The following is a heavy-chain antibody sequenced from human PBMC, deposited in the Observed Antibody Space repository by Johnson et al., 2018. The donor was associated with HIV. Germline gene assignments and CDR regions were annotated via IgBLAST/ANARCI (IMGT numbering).Heavy chain of an antibody. J-gene: IGHJ3*02. CDR1: GFAFSNAW. V-gene: IGHV3-30-3*01. CDR3: ARDNGYYYDSSGSRNAFDI. D-gene: IGHD3-22*01. Sequence: QVPPVESGGDLLKPGGSLRLSCAPSGFAFSNAWMSWVRQAPGNGLEWVAVISYDGSNKYYADSVKGRFTISRDNSKNTLYLQMNSLRAEDTAVYYCARDNGYYYDSSGSRNAFDIWGQGTMVTVSS. CDR2: ISYDGSNK.